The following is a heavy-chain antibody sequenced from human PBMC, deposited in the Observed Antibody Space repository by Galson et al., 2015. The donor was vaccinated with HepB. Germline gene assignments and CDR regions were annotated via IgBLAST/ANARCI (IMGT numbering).Heavy chain of an antibody. J-gene: IGHJ6*02. CDR2: ISYDGSNK. D-gene: IGHD6-13*01. CDR3: ARTQQLVLSLSDYYYYYGMDV. V-gene: IGHV3-30-3*01. CDR1: GFTFSSYA. Sequence: SLRLSCAASGFTFSSYAMHWVRQAPGKGLEWVAVISYDGSNKYYADSVKGRFTISRDNSKNTLYLQMNSLRAEDTAVYYCARTQQLVLSLSDYYYYYGMDVWGQGTTVTVSS.